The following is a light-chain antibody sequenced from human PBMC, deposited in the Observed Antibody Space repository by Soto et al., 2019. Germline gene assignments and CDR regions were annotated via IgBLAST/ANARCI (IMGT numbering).Light chain of an antibody. CDR2: KAS. CDR1: QSISSW. V-gene: IGKV1-5*03. J-gene: IGKJ2*01. CDR3: QQYSSYYT. Sequence: DIPMTQSPSTLSASVGDRVTITCRASQSISSWLAWYQQKPGKAPKLLIYKASSLESGVPSRFSGSGSGTEFTLTISSLQHDDFATYYCQQYSSYYTFVQGTKLEIK.